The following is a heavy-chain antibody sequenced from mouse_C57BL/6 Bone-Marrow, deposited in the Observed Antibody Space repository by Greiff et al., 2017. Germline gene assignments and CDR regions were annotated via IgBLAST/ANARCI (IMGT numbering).Heavy chain of an antibody. CDR2: ISYDGSN. D-gene: IGHD1-2*01. J-gene: IGHJ2*01. V-gene: IGHV3-6*01. CDR3: AREGPLLRGYYFDY. CDR1: GYSITSGYY. Sequence: DVQLVESGPGLVKPSQSLSLTCSVTGYSITSGYYWNWIRQFPGNKLEWMGYISYDGSNNYNPSLKNRISITRDTSKNQFFLKLNSVTTEDTATYYCAREGPLLRGYYFDYWGQGTTLTVSS.